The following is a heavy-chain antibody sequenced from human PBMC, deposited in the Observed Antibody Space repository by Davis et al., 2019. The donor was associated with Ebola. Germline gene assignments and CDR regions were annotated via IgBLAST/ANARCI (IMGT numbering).Heavy chain of an antibody. CDR1: AFTFSSYG. D-gene: IGHD1-1*01. J-gene: IGHJ4*02. Sequence: GGSLRLSCAASAFTFSSYGMHWVRQAPGKGLEWVAVIWYDGSNKYYADSVKGRFTISRDNSKNTLYLQMNSLRAEDTAVYYCARGDERGAFDYWGQGTLVTVSS. CDR3: ARGDERGAFDY. V-gene: IGHV3-33*01. CDR2: IWYDGSNK.